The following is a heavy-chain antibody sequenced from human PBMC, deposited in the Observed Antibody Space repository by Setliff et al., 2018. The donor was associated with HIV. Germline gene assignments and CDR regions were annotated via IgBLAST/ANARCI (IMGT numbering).Heavy chain of an antibody. J-gene: IGHJ6*03. CDR3: AREWRGRYYYYMDV. CDR1: GGSISSGGYY. D-gene: IGHD3-10*01. CDR2: IYYSGSA. Sequence: SETLSLTCTVSGGSISSGGYYWSWIRQHPEKGLEWIGYIYYSGSAYYNPSLKSRVTIALDTSKNQFSLKLTSMTAADTAVYYCAREWRGRYYYYMDVWGKGTMVTVSS. V-gene: IGHV4-31*03.